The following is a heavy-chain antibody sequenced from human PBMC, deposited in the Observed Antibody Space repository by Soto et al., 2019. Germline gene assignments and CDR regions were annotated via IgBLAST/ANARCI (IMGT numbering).Heavy chain of an antibody. CDR2: IYWDDDK. CDR1: GFSLSSSGVG. D-gene: IGHD6-13*01. J-gene: IGHJ4*02. V-gene: IGHV2-5*02. Sequence: QITLKESGPTLVRPTQTLTLTCTFSGFSLSSSGVGLCWIRQPPGKALEWLALIYWDDDKRYSPSLKSRPTITKDTSKNRVVLTRTKLDPVDTSPDYCARGGWTTDYSTFFDSWGQGILVTVSS. CDR3: ARGGWTTDYSTFFDS.